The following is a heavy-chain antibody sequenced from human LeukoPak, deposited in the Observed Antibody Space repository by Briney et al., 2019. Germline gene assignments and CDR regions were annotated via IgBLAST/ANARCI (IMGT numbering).Heavy chain of an antibody. V-gene: IGHV5-51*01. D-gene: IGHD3-22*01. Sequence: GESLKISCKGSGYRFTSYWIGWVRQMPGKGLEWMGIIYPGDSDTRYSPSFQGQVTISADKSISTAYLQWSSLKASDTAMYYCARRIVDYYDSSGYSWDYWGQGTLVTVSS. CDR1: GYRFTSYW. J-gene: IGHJ4*02. CDR3: ARRIVDYYDSSGYSWDY. CDR2: IYPGDSDT.